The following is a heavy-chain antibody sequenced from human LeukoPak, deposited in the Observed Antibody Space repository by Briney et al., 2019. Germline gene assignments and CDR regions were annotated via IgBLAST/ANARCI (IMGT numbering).Heavy chain of an antibody. V-gene: IGHV4-39*07. CDR2: IYYSGTT. Sequence: SETLSLTCTVSGDSINSSTYYWAWVRQPPAKGLEWIASIYYSGTTYYNPSLKSRVTISLDTSRNQHSLKLSSVTAADTAVYYCARRYGSGSYYKRRDFDYWGQGTLVTVSS. CDR3: ARRYGSGSYYKRRDFDY. D-gene: IGHD3-10*01. CDR1: GDSINSSTYY. J-gene: IGHJ4*02.